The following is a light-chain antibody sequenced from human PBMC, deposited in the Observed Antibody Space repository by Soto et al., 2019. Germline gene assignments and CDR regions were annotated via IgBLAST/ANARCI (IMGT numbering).Light chain of an antibody. CDR3: QNYNRAPFT. V-gene: IGKV1-27*01. J-gene: IGKJ5*01. Sequence: DIQMTQSPSSLSASVGDRVTITCRASQGISNYLGWYQQKPGKVPKLLIYAASALPSGVPSRFSGSRSGKDFILTISSLHHEDVASYYCQNYNRAPFTFGQGTRLEIK. CDR1: QGISNY. CDR2: AAS.